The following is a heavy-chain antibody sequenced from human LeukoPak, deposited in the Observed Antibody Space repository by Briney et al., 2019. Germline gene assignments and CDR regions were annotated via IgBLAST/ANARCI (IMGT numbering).Heavy chain of an antibody. CDR3: ARRYSSSWYAYYYYYYYMDV. CDR1: GFTFSSNW. V-gene: IGHV3-7*01. D-gene: IGHD6-13*01. CDR2: IKQDGSEK. J-gene: IGHJ6*03. Sequence: GGSLRLSCAASGFTFSSNWMSWVRQAPGKVLEWVANIKQDGSEKYYGDSVKGRFTISRDNAKNSLYLQMNSLRAEDTAVYYCARRYSSSWYAYYYYYYYMDVWGKGTTVTVSS.